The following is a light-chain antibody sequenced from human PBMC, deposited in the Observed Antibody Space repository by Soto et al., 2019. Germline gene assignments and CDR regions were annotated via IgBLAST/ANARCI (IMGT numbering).Light chain of an antibody. CDR3: QQRSNWPPTT. CDR2: CAA. J-gene: IGKJ5*01. Sequence: DIELTQSPSTLSLCPGERAALSCKASQSLHNFLAFYQHEPGQAXSLLIYCAATRAAVIPARFSGSWSGTDFTLINSVLEPEDFAVYYWQQRSNWPPTTCGQVTRLEIK. CDR1: QSLHNF. V-gene: IGKV3-11*01.